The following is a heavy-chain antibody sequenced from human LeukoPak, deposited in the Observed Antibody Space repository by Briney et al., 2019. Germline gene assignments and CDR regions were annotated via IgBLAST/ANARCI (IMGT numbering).Heavy chain of an antibody. V-gene: IGHV3-9*01. CDR1: GFTFDDYA. CDR2: ISWNSGSI. J-gene: IGHJ4*02. CDR3: AKGTAVASAFDY. D-gene: IGHD6-19*01. Sequence: PGGSLRLSCAASGFTFDDYAMHWVRQAPGKGLEWVSGISWNSGSIGYADSVQDRFTISRDNAKNCLYLQMNSLRPEDTALYYCAKGTAVASAFDYWGQGSLVTVSS.